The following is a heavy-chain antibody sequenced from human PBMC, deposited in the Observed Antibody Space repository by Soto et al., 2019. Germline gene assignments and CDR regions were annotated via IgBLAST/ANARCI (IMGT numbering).Heavy chain of an antibody. V-gene: IGHV3-23*01. Sequence: EVQLLESGGGFVQPGGSLRLSCAASGFTFSNYAMSWVRQAPGKGLEWFSAITAYGDSTHYADSVQGRFTISRDSPKNTLYLQMDSLRAEVTAVYYCAKDPLWYDSDWYPNPGFDPWSQGTLVTVSS. CDR2: ITAYGDST. J-gene: IGHJ5*02. CDR3: AKDPLWYDSDWYPNPGFDP. D-gene: IGHD6-19*01. CDR1: GFTFSNYA.